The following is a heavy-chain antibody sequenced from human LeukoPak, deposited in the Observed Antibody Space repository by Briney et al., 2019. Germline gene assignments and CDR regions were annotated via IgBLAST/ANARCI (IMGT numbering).Heavy chain of an antibody. CDR3: ARDSSGWYNWFDP. CDR1: GHSITSYY. J-gene: IGHJ5*02. CDR2: ISHSGDT. D-gene: IGHD6-19*01. V-gene: IGHV4-59*12. Sequence: SETLSLTCTVSGHSITSYYWSWIRQSPGKGLECIAYISHSGDTNYNPSLKSRVTMSVDTSKNQFSLKLSSVTAADTAVYYCARDSSGWYNWFDPWGQGTLVTVSS.